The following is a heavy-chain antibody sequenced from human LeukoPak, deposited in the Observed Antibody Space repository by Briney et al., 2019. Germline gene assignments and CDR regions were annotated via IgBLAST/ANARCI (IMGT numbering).Heavy chain of an antibody. CDR3: AREDGAYCGGDCYSGPFDY. D-gene: IGHD2-21*02. Sequence: GASVKVSCKASGGTFSSYDISWVRQAPGQGLEWMGGIMPMFGKTNYAQKFQGRVTTTADKATSTAYMELSSLRSEDMAVYYCAREDGAYCGGDCYSGPFDYWGQGTLVTVSS. CDR1: GGTFSSYD. CDR2: IMPMFGKT. V-gene: IGHV1-69*06. J-gene: IGHJ4*02.